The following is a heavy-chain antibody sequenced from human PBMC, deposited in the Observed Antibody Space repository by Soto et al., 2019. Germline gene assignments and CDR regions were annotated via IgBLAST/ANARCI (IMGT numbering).Heavy chain of an antibody. CDR1: GGTFSSYT. J-gene: IGHJ4*02. CDR2: IIPILGIA. D-gene: IGHD3-10*01. V-gene: IGHV1-69*02. CDR3: ARGGGVTMVRGVISSY. Sequence: QVQLVQSGAEVKKPGSSVKVSCKAYGGTFSSYTISWVRQAPGQGLEWMGRIIPILGIANYAQKFQGRVTIIADKSTSTAYMELSSLRSEDTAVYYCARGGGVTMVRGVISSYWGQGTLVTVS.